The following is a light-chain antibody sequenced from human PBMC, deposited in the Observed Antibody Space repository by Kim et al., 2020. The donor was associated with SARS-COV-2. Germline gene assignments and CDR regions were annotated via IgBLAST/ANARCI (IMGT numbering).Light chain of an antibody. V-gene: IGKV1-5*03. CDR1: RPISTW. Sequence: DIQLTQSPSTLSASVGDTVTITCRASRPISTWLAWYQQKSGKVPKLLIYKASSLESGVSSRFSGSGSGTEFTLTINSLQPDDFATYYCQQFDSSPSSFGQGTKLEIK. CDR3: QQFDSSPSS. J-gene: IGKJ2*03. CDR2: KAS.